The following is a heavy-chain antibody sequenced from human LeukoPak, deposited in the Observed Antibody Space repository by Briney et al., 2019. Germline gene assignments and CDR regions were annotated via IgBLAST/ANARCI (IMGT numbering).Heavy chain of an antibody. V-gene: IGHV1-2*06. Sequence: ASVKVSCKASGYTFTGYYMHWVRQAPGQGLEWMGRINPNSGGTNYAQKFQGRVTMTRDTSISTAYMELSRLRSDDTAVYYCARDKEDGSGRGLNYYYYYYMDVWGKGTTVTVSS. CDR3: ARDKEDGSGRGLNYYYYYYMDV. D-gene: IGHD3-10*01. CDR1: GYTFTGYY. CDR2: INPNSGGT. J-gene: IGHJ6*03.